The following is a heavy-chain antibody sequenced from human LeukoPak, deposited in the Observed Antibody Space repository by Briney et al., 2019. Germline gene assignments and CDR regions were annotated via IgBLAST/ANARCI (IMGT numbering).Heavy chain of an antibody. J-gene: IGHJ4*02. V-gene: IGHV1-2*02. CDR1: GYTFTGYY. D-gene: IGHD3-22*01. Sequence: GASVKVSCKASGYTFTGYYMHWVRQAPGQGLEWMGWINPNSGGTNYAQKLQGRVTMTTDTSTSTAYMELRSLRSDDTAVYYCARVHSSGYYYSHWGQGTLVTVSS. CDR3: ARVHSSGYYYSH. CDR2: INPNSGGT.